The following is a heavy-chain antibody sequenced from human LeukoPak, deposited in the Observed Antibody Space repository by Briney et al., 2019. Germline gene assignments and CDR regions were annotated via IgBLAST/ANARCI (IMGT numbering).Heavy chain of an antibody. CDR3: AGSGAYSSSSES. J-gene: IGHJ5*02. CDR1: GGTFSSYA. Sequence: GSSVKVSCKASGGTFSSYAISWVRPAPGQGLEWMGGTIPIFGTANNAQKFQGRVTITTDESTSTAYMRLSSLRSEDTAVYYCAGSGAYSSSSESWGQGTLVTVSS. D-gene: IGHD6-6*01. CDR2: TIPIFGTA. V-gene: IGHV1-69*05.